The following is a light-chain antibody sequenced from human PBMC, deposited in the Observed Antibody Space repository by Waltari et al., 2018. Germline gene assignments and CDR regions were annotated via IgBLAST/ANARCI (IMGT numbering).Light chain of an antibody. J-gene: IGKJ1*01. Sequence: DFQMTQSPSSLSASVGDRVTITCRASQYISTYLNWYQQKQGKGPKLLIYAASTLQSWVPSRFTGSGSGTDFTFTISSLQLEDFATYYCQQSYDTPRTFGQGTKVEVK. CDR2: AAS. CDR3: QQSYDTPRT. CDR1: QYISTY. V-gene: IGKV1-39*01.